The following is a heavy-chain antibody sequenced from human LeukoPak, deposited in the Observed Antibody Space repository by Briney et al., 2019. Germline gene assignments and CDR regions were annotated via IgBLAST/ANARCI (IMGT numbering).Heavy chain of an antibody. CDR1: GFTVSSNY. D-gene: IGHD3-3*01. CDR2: IYSGGST. J-gene: IGHJ4*02. CDR3: AKFWSGSFEVGNLDY. Sequence: GGTLRLSCAASGFTVSSNYMSWVSQAPGKGMEWVSVIYSGGSTYYADSVKGRFTISRDNSKNTLYLQMNSLRAEDTAVYYCAKFWSGSFEVGNLDYWGQGTLVTVSS. V-gene: IGHV3-66*01.